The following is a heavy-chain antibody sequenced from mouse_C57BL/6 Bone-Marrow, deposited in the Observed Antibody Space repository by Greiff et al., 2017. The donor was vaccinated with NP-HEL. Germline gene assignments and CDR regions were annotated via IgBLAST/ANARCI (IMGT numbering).Heavy chain of an antibody. CDR3: AIGFDY. Sequence: EVMLVESGGDLVKPGGSLKLSCAASGFTFSSYGMSWVRQTPDKRLEWVATISSGGSYTYYPDSVKGRFTISRDNAKNTLYLQMSSLKSEDTAMYYCAIGFDYWGQGTLVTVSA. CDR1: GFTFSSYG. V-gene: IGHV5-6*01. J-gene: IGHJ3*01. CDR2: ISSGGSYT.